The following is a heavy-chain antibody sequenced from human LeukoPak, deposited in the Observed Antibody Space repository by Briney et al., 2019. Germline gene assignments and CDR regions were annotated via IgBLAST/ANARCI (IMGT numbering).Heavy chain of an antibody. J-gene: IGHJ4*02. D-gene: IGHD3-9*01. V-gene: IGHV3-48*02. CDR2: ISSSSSTI. CDR3: ARESGILTGYPDY. Sequence: PGGSLRLSCAASGFTFSSYSMNWVRQAPGKGLEWVSYISSSSSTIYYADSVKGRFTISRDNAKNSLHLQMNSLRDEDTAVYYCARESGILTGYPDYWGQGTLVTVSS. CDR1: GFTFSSYS.